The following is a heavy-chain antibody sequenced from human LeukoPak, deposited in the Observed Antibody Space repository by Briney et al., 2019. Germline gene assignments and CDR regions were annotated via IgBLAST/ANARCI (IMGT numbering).Heavy chain of an antibody. CDR1: GFTVSSNY. J-gene: IGHJ6*02. CDR2: IYSGGST. Sequence: PGGSLRLSCAASGFTVSSNYMSWVRRAPGKGLEWVSVIYSGGSTYYADSVKGRFTISRDNSKNTLFLQMNSLRSEDTAVYYCARDAAITMVRGFQMYGMDVWGQGTTVTVSS. D-gene: IGHD3-10*01. CDR3: ARDAAITMVRGFQMYGMDV. V-gene: IGHV3-53*05.